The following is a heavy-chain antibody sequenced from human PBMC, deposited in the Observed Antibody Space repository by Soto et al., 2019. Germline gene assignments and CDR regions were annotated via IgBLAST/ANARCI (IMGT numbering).Heavy chain of an antibody. J-gene: IGHJ6*02. V-gene: IGHV4-59*01. CDR1: GGSISSYY. D-gene: IGHD4-17*01. CDR2: IYYSGST. Sequence: QVQLQESGPGLVKPSETLSLTCTVSGGSISSYYWSWIRQPPGRGLGWIGYIYYSGSTNYNPSLKSRVTISVDTSKNQFSLKLSSVTAADTAVYYCAREDGYGEHYYYGMDVWGQGTTVTVSS. CDR3: AREDGYGEHYYYGMDV.